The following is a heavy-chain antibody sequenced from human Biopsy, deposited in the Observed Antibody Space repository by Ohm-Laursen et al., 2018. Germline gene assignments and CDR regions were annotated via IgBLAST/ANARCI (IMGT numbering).Heavy chain of an antibody. CDR3: AEDREITMIADYLNFDY. J-gene: IGHJ4*02. CDR1: GFTFSNYA. D-gene: IGHD3-22*01. V-gene: IGHV3-30*18. Sequence: SLRLSCTASGFTFSNYAIHWVRQAPGRGLEWVALISSDGSSQYYADSVKGRFTISRDSSKNTLYLQMNSLRAEDTALYYCAEDREITMIADYLNFDYWGQGTLVTVSS. CDR2: ISSDGSSQ.